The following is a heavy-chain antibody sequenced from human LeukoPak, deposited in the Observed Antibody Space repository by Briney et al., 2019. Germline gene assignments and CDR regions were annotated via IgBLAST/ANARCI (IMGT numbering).Heavy chain of an antibody. CDR1: RFTFSSYA. Sequence: PGGSLRLSCAASRFTFSSYAMHWVRQAPGKGLERVAVISYDGSNKYYADSVKGRFTISRDNSKNTLYLQMNSLRAEDTAVYYCARDISGWYSGGYFRMDVWGQGTTVTVSS. J-gene: IGHJ6*02. D-gene: IGHD6-19*01. V-gene: IGHV3-30-3*01. CDR3: ARDISGWYSGGYFRMDV. CDR2: ISYDGSNK.